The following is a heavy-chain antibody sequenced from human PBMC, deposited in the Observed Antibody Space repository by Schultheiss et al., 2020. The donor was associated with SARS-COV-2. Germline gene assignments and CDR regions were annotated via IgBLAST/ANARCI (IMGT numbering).Heavy chain of an antibody. CDR1: GGSFSSYY. CDR3: ARIRVRCGSASCHHYYYYGMDA. Sequence: SETLSLTCAVYGGSFSSYYWSWIRQPPGKGLEWIGYIFYSGSTYYNPSLQSRVSISVDTSKNQFSLKLSSVTAADTAVYYCARIRVRCGSASCHHYYYYGMDAWGQGTTVTVSS. J-gene: IGHJ6*02. CDR2: IFYSGST. D-gene: IGHD2-2*01. V-gene: IGHV4-34*12.